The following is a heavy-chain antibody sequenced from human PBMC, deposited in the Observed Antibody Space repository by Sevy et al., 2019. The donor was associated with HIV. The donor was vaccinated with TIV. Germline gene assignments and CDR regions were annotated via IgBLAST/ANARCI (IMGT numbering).Heavy chain of an antibody. CDR1: GFTFSSYA. D-gene: IGHD2-2*02. V-gene: IGHV3-30*04. CDR2: ISYDGSNK. CDR3: ARVLLGYCSSTSCYNYYYYGMDV. Sequence: GGSLRLSCAASGFTFSSYAMHWVRQAPGKGLEWVAVISYDGSNKYYADSVKGRFTISRDNSKNTLYLQMNSLRAEDTAVYYCARVLLGYCSSTSCYNYYYYGMDVWGQGTTVTVSS. J-gene: IGHJ6*02.